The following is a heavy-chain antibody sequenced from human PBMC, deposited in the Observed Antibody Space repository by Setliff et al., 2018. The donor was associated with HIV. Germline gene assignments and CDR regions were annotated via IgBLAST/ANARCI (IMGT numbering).Heavy chain of an antibody. CDR1: GFTFGDYT. CDR3: TRDGMFSSDLGGH. D-gene: IGHD6-19*01. J-gene: IGHJ4*02. Sequence: GSLRLSCTASGFTFGDYTLSWVRQAPGKGLEWVGLIRSKGYGGTTDYAASVKGRFTISRDDSKSFAYLQMNSLKTEDTAVYYCTRDGMFSSDLGGHWGQGTLVTVSS. V-gene: IGHV3-49*04. CDR2: IRSKGYGGTT.